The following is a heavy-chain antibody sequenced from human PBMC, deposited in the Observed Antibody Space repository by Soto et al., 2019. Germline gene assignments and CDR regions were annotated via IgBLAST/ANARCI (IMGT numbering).Heavy chain of an antibody. CDR2: IVVGSGNT. D-gene: IGHD6-25*01. J-gene: IGHJ6*02. V-gene: IGHV1-58*01. Sequence: SVKVSCKASGFTFTSSAVQWVRQARGQRLEWIGWIVVGSGNTNYAQKFQERVTITRDMSTSTAYMELSSLRSEDTAVYYCAADVCAARPGYYYGMDVWGQGTTVTVSS. CDR1: GFTFTSSA. CDR3: AADVCAARPGYYYGMDV.